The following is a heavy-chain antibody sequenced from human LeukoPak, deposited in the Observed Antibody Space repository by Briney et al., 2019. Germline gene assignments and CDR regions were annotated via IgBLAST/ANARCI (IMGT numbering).Heavy chain of an antibody. J-gene: IGHJ4*02. CDR1: GFTFNNHA. CDR2: ISGRADST. D-gene: IGHD4-17*01. CDR3: VKDSERYGVLEY. V-gene: IGHV3-23*01. Sequence: QTGGSLRLSCEASGFTFNNHAMTWVRQGPGKGLEWASTISGRADSTFYADSVKGRFTISRDNSKNTVYLQLNNLRDEDTAVYYCVKDSERYGVLEYWGQGTLVSVSA.